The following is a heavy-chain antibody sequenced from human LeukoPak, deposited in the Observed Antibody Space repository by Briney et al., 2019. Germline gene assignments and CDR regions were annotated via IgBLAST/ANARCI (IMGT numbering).Heavy chain of an antibody. D-gene: IGHD6-13*01. V-gene: IGHV4-59*01. CDR3: AREYSSSWYGWFDP. CDR2: IYYSGST. J-gene: IGHJ5*02. CDR1: GGSISSYY. Sequence: SETLFLTCTVSGGSISSYYWRWIRQPPGKGLEWIGYIYYSGSTNYNPSLKSRVTISVDTSKNQFSLKLSSVTAADTAVYYCAREYSSSWYGWFDPWGQGTLVTVSS.